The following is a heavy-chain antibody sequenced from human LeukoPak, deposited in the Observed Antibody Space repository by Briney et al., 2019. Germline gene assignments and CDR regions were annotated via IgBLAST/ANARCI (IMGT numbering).Heavy chain of an antibody. CDR1: GGSISSSSYY. V-gene: IGHV4-30-4*08. D-gene: IGHD4-17*01. CDR2: IYYSGST. Sequence: SETLSLTCTVSGGSISSSSYYWSWIRQPPGKGLEWIGYIYYSGSTYYNPSLKSRVTISVDTSKNQFSLKLSSVTAADTAVYYCARDNYGDYSYYYMDVWGKGTTVTVSS. J-gene: IGHJ6*03. CDR3: ARDNYGDYSYYYMDV.